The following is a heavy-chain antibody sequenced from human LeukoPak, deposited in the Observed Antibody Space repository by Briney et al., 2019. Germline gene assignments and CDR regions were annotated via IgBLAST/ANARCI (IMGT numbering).Heavy chain of an antibody. CDR1: GGSISSGGYY. D-gene: IGHD3-10*01. CDR3: ARDYGSGSYSEYNWFDP. V-gene: IGHV4-31*03. CDR2: IYYSGST. J-gene: IGHJ5*02. Sequence: SETLSLTCTVSGGSISSGGYYWSWIRQHPGKGLEWIGYIYYSGSTYYNPSLKSRVTISVDTSKNQFSLKLSSVTAADTAVYYCARDYGSGSYSEYNWFDPWGQGTPVTVSS.